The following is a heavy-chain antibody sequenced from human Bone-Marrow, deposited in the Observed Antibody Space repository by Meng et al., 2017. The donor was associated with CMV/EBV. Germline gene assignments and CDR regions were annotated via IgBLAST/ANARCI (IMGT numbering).Heavy chain of an antibody. D-gene: IGHD3-16*01. CDR2: IIPILGIA. CDR1: GGTFSSYA. Sequence: SVKVSCKASGGTFSSYAISWVRQAPGQGLEWMGGIIPILGIANYAQKFQGRVTITADKSTSTAYMELSSLRSEDTAVYYCAREAMRAYYFDYWGQGTLVTVSS. CDR3: AREAMRAYYFDY. V-gene: IGHV1-69*10. J-gene: IGHJ4*02.